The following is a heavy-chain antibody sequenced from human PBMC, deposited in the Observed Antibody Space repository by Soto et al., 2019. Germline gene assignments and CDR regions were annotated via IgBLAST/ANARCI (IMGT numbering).Heavy chain of an antibody. CDR1: GYTFTSYG. CDR3: ARSYDILTGYYFPFDY. D-gene: IGHD3-9*01. J-gene: IGHJ4*02. CDR2: ISAYNGNT. Sequence: ASVKVSCKASGYTFTSYGISWVRQAPGQGLEWMGWISAYNGNTNYAQKLQGRVTMTTDTSTSTAYMELRSLRSDDTAVYYCARSYDILTGYYFPFDYWGQGTLVTVSS. V-gene: IGHV1-18*01.